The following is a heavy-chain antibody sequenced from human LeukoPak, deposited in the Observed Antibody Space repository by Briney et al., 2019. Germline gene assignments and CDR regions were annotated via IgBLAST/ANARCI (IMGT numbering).Heavy chain of an antibody. V-gene: IGHV3-21*01. CDR3: ARGPSEWFGESTV. J-gene: IGHJ4*02. Sequence: PGGSPRLSCAASGFTFSRYSMNWVRQAPGRGLEWVSSIASRGNYIYYADSVKGRFTISRDNAKNSLYLQMHSLRAEDTSVYYCARGPSEWFGESTVWGQGTLVTVSS. D-gene: IGHD3-10*01. CDR1: GFTFSRYS. CDR2: IASRGNYI.